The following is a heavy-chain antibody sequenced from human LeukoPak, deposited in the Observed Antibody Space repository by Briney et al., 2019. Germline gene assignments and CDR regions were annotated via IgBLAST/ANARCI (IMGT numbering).Heavy chain of an antibody. CDR2: IYHSGST. Sequence: SETLSLTCTVSGYSISSGYYWGWIRQPPGKGLEWIGSIYHSGSTYYNPSLKSRVTISVDTSKNQFSLKLSSVTAADTAVYYCASDSSGYYYGYDYWGQGTLVTVSS. CDR3: ASDSSGYYYGYDY. J-gene: IGHJ4*02. D-gene: IGHD3-22*01. V-gene: IGHV4-38-2*02. CDR1: GYSISSGYY.